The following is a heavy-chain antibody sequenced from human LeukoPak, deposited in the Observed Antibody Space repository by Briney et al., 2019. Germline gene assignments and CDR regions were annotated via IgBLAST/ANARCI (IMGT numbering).Heavy chain of an antibody. CDR1: GYTFTSYG. D-gene: IGHD2-21*02. Sequence: GASVKVSCKASGYTFTSYGISWVRQAPGQGLEWMGWINPNSGGTNYAQKFQGRVTMTGDTSISTAYMELSRLRSDDTAVYYCARDGYCGGDCYSNFDYWGQGTLVTVSS. CDR2: INPNSGGT. V-gene: IGHV1-2*02. CDR3: ARDGYCGGDCYSNFDY. J-gene: IGHJ4*02.